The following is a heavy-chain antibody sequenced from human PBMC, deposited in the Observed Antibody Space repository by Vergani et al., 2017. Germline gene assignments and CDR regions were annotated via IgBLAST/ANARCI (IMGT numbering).Heavy chain of an antibody. CDR2: ISGSRGGT. CDR1: GFTFSTYA. D-gene: IGHD2/OR15-2a*01. J-gene: IGHJ6*03. Sequence: EVQLLESGGGLVHLGGSLRLSCAASGFTFSTYALTWVRQAPGKGLEWVSFISGSRGGTYYADSVKGRFTISRDNSQNTVNLQMNSLRVDDTAVYYCAKDLGGCNSISCSYYMDVWGKGTTVTV. V-gene: IGHV3-23*01. CDR3: AKDLGGCNSISCSYYMDV.